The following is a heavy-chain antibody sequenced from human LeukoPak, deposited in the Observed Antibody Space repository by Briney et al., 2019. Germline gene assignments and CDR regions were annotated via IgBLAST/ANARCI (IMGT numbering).Heavy chain of an antibody. D-gene: IGHD6-13*01. CDR1: GGSISSYF. V-gene: IGHV4-59*01. J-gene: IGHJ4*02. CDR2: IYYSGST. Sequence: SETLSLTCCVSGGSISSYFWIWIRQPPGKGLEWIGYIYYSGSTNYTPSLKSRVTISLDTSKKQFSLKLSSVAAADTAVYYCARVSGHSSSWYISDYWGQGTLVTVSS. CDR3: ARVSGHSSSWYISDY.